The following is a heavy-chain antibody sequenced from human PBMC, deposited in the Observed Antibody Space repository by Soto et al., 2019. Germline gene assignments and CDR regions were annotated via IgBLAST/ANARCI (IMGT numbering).Heavy chain of an antibody. D-gene: IGHD6-19*01. CDR2: ISYDGSNK. J-gene: IGHJ4*02. CDR3: AKEGAVAGTLDY. V-gene: IGHV3-30*18. Sequence: GGSLGLCCAASRVTFRSYVIHGVLQAPGKGLEWVAVISYDGSNKYYADSVKGRFTISRDNSKNTLYLQMNSLRAEDTAVYYCAKEGAVAGTLDYWGKGTLVTVSS. CDR1: RVTFRSYV.